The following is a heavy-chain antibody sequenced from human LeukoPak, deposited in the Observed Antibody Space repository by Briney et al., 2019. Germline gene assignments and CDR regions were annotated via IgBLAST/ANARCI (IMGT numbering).Heavy chain of an antibody. CDR1: EFSFRDYA. J-gene: IGHJ4*02. CDR3: AKTKRGYSYGYNDY. V-gene: IGHV3-21*01. D-gene: IGHD5-18*01. Sequence: PGVFLRLSCAASEFSFRDYAMNTVRQARGKGLEPVSSISSASNYIYYSDPVKSRCTISRDNTNNTLYLQMNSLRAEDTAVYYCAKTKRGYSYGYNDYWGQGTLVTVSS. CDR2: ISSASNYI.